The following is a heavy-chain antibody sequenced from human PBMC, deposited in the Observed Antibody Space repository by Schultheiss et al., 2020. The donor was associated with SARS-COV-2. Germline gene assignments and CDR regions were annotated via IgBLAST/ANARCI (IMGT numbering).Heavy chain of an antibody. J-gene: IGHJ6*02. Sequence: GGSLRLSCAASGFSFSSYEMNWVRQAPGKGLEWVSYISSSGSTIYYADSVKGRFTISRDNAKNSLYLQMNSLRAEDTAVYYCARDRGVLMVYGNVWGGMDVWGQGTTVTVSS. CDR2: ISSSGSTI. V-gene: IGHV3-48*03. D-gene: IGHD2-8*01. CDR3: ARDRGVLMVYGNVWGGMDV. CDR1: GFSFSSYE.